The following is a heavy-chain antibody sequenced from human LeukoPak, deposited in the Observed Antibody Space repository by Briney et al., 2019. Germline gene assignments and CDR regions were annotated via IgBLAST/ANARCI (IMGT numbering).Heavy chain of an antibody. D-gene: IGHD3-16*01. Sequence: GGSLRLSCAASGFTFSSHWMTWVRQAPGKGLEWVSAISGSGGSTYYADSVKGRFTISRDNSKNTLYLQMNSLRAEDTAVYYCAKASYDYVWGSHSLFDYWGQGTLVTVSS. J-gene: IGHJ4*02. CDR2: ISGSGGST. CDR3: AKASYDYVWGSHSLFDY. V-gene: IGHV3-23*01. CDR1: GFTFSSHW.